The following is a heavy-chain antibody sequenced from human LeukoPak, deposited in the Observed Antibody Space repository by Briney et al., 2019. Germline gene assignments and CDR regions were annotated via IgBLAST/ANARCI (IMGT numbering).Heavy chain of an antibody. CDR2: IWNDGSKK. Sequence: PGGSLRLSCAASGFTFSTYGMHWVRQAPGKGLDWVALIWNDGSKKYYADSVKGRFTISRDNSNNTMVLQMNSLRAEDTAVYYCARGSGSYYGVLAYWGQGTLVTVSP. CDR1: GFTFSTYG. D-gene: IGHD1-26*01. J-gene: IGHJ4*02. V-gene: IGHV3-33*01. CDR3: ARGSGSYYGVLAY.